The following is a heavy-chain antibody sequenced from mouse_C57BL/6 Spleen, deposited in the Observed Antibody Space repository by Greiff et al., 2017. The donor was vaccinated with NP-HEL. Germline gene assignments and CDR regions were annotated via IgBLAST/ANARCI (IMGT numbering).Heavy chain of an antibody. D-gene: IGHD2-10*01. V-gene: IGHV1-82*01. CDR3: ARKDLLPAY. CDR1: GYAFSSSW. J-gene: IGHJ3*01. Sequence: QVQLQQSGPELVKPGASVKISCKASGYAFSSSWMNWVKQRPGKGLEWIGRIYPGDGDTNYNGKFKGKATLTADKSSSTAYMQLSSLTSEDSAVYYCARKDLLPAYWGQGTLVTVSA. CDR2: IYPGDGDT.